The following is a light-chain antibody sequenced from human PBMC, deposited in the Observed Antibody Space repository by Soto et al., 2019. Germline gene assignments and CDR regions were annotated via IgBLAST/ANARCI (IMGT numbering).Light chain of an antibody. V-gene: IGLV2-14*01. CDR3: SSFTTSSTLV. CDR2: GVS. CDR1: SSDVGVYNY. Sequence: QSALTQPASVSGSPGQSITISCTGTSSDVGVYNYVSWYQQHPGKAPRLMIYGVSNRPSGVSSRFSGSKSGNTASLTISGLQTEDEAVYYCSSFTTSSTLVFGNGTKVTVL. J-gene: IGLJ1*01.